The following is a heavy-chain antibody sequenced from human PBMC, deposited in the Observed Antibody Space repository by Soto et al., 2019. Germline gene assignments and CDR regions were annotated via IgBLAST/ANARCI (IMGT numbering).Heavy chain of an antibody. D-gene: IGHD2-15*01. CDR3: SRGILV. Sequence: QVQLQESGPGLVKPSQTLSLTCTVSGGSMNSGGYCWSWIRQHPGEGLEWIGCISYGGTTSYNPSLRSRVLLCVDTSKNQCSLKLTSVTAADTAVYYCSRGILVWGQGTLITVSS. CDR1: GGSMNSGGYC. J-gene: IGHJ4*02. V-gene: IGHV4-31*03. CDR2: ISYGGTT.